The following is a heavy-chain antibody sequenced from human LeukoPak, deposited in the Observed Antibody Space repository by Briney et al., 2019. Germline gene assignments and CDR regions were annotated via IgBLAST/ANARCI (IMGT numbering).Heavy chain of an antibody. D-gene: IGHD6-13*01. CDR1: GFTFSSYG. Sequence: PTGGSLRLSCAASGFTFSSYGMHWVRQAPGKGLEWVAVISYDGSNKYYADSVNGRFTISRDNTKNSLYLQMNSLRAEDRVVYYCARDLVIAAVGTHESWGPGTLVPV. CDR3: ARDLVIAAVGTHES. J-gene: IGHJ1*01. CDR2: ISYDGSNK. V-gene: IGHV3-30*03.